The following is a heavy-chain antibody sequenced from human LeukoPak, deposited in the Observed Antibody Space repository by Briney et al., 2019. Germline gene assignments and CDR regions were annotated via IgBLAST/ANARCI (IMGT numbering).Heavy chain of an antibody. V-gene: IGHV3-15*01. CDR1: GFTFSTYG. Sequence: PGGSLRLSCAASGFTFSTYGMSWVRQAPGKGLEWVGRIKSKTDGGTTDYAAPVKGRFTISRDDSKNTLYLQMNSLKTEDTAVYYCTTLPGETGTTGLDYWGQGTLVTVSS. CDR2: IKSKTDGGTT. D-gene: IGHD1-7*01. J-gene: IGHJ4*02. CDR3: TTLPGETGTTGLDY.